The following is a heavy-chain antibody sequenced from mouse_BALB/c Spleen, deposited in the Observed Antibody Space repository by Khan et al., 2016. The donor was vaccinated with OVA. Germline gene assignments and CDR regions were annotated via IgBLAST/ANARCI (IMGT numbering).Heavy chain of an antibody. J-gene: IGHJ4*01. Sequence: VELVESGPGLVAPSQSLSITCSVSGFSLTDYGVSWIRQPPGKGLEWLGVIWGGGSTYYNSVLESRLSISKDNSKSQVFLKMNSLQTDDTAMYYCANGLWSYYFAVDYWGQGTSVTVSS. D-gene: IGHD1-1*02. CDR1: GFSLTDYG. V-gene: IGHV2-6-5*01. CDR3: ANGLWSYYFAVDY. CDR2: IWGGGST.